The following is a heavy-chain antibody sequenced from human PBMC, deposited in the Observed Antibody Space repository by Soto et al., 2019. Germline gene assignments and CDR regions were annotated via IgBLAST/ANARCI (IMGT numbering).Heavy chain of an antibody. J-gene: IGHJ4*02. Sequence: QITLKESGPTLVKPTQTLTLTCTFSGFSLSTYGMGVGWIRQPPGKALEWLALIYWNDDKRYSPSLNSRLTIAKDTSKNLVVLTMTNVDPVDAATYYCGNSPDSSPSDYWGQGTLVTVSS. D-gene: IGHD5-18*01. CDR3: GNSPDSSPSDY. CDR1: GFSLSTYGMG. CDR2: IYWNDDK. V-gene: IGHV2-5*01.